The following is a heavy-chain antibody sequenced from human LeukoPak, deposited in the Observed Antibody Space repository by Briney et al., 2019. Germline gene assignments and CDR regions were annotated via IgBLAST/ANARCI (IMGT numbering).Heavy chain of an antibody. CDR3: ASGDILTGPTYDY. CDR1: GGSISSGGYY. Sequence: SQTLSLTCSVSGGSISSGGYYWSWIRQPPGKGLEWIGYIYHSGSTYYNPSLKSRVTISVDRSKNQFSLKLSSVTAADTAVYYCASGDILTGPTYDYWGQGTLVTVSS. CDR2: IYHSGST. D-gene: IGHD3-9*01. J-gene: IGHJ4*02. V-gene: IGHV4-30-2*01.